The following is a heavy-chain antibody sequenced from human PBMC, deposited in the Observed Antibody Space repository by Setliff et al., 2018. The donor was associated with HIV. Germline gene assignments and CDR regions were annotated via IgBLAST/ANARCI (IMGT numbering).Heavy chain of an antibody. V-gene: IGHV3-23*01. CDR3: AKGTYSYDSSGPDY. J-gene: IGHJ4*02. CDR1: GGSISSYY. Sequence: ETLSLTCTVSGGSISSYYWSWIRQPPGKGLEWVSVIGGSGGSTYYADSVKGRFTISRDNSKNTLYLQMNSLRAEDTAVYYCAKGTYSYDSSGPDYWGQGTLVTVSS. D-gene: IGHD3-22*01. CDR2: IGGSGGST.